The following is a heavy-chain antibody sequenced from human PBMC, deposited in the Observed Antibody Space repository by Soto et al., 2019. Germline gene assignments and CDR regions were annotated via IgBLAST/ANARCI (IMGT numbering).Heavy chain of an antibody. CDR3: ARLWFGEFPFGY. CDR2: IYYSGST. CDR1: GGSISSYY. J-gene: IGHJ4*02. Sequence: PSETLSLTYTVSGGSISSYYWRWIRQPPGKGLEWIGYIYYSGSTNYNPSLKSRVTISVDTSKNQFSLKLSSVTAADTAVYYCARLWFGEFPFGYWGQGTLVTVSS. V-gene: IGHV4-59*08. D-gene: IGHD3-10*01.